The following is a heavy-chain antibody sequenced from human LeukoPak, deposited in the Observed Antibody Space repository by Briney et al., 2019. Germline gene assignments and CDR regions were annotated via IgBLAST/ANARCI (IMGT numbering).Heavy chain of an antibody. CDR2: IYTSGST. V-gene: IGHV4-61*02. D-gene: IGHD4-23*01. Sequence: PSETLSLTCTVSGGPSSGGSYYWSWIRQPAGKGLEWIGRIYTSGSTNYNPSLKSRVTISVDTSKNRFSLKLSSVTAADTAVYYCARDMRVTTVVTVGNWFDPWGQGTLVTVSS. CDR3: ARDMRVTTVVTVGNWFDP. J-gene: IGHJ5*02. CDR1: GGPSSGGSYY.